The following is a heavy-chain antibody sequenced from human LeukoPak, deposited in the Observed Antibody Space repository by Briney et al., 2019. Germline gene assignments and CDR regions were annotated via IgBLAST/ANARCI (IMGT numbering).Heavy chain of an antibody. CDR2: IKKTGSET. CDR3: AREDGYCSGGNCYSYFDS. V-gene: IGHV3-7*01. J-gene: IGHJ4*02. CDR1: GFTFSSYW. D-gene: IGHD2-15*01. Sequence: SGGSLRLSCAASGFTFSSYWMSWVRQAPGKGLEWVAYIKKTGSETYYVDSVEGRFTITRDNTRNSLFLQMYSLRAEDTAVYFCAREDGYCSGGNCYSYFDSWGQGTLVTVSS.